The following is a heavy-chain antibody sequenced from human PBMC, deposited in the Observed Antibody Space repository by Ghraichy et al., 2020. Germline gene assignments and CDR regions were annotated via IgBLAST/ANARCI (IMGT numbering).Heavy chain of an antibody. Sequence: GESLNISCAASGFSFSTSGMSWVRQSPGKGLEWVSSISAGGGSTYYADSVKGRFTISRDNSKSTLYLQMNSLRAEDTAVYYCAHIAVTGHWYFNLWGRGTLVTVSS. CDR2: ISAGGGST. CDR1: GFSFSTSG. J-gene: IGHJ2*01. D-gene: IGHD6-19*01. CDR3: AHIAVTGHWYFNL. V-gene: IGHV3-23*01.